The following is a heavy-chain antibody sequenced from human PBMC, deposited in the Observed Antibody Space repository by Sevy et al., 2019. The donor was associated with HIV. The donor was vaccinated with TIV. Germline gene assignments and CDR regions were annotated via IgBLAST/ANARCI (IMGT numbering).Heavy chain of an antibody. CDR3: ARSMSTDQFDNSDSYHTWPY. CDR2: IYPHDSNI. V-gene: IGHV5-51*01. Sequence: GESLKISCKTSGYTFTSFYIGWVRQMPGKGLEWIGVIYPHDSNIKDSPSFQGQVTISADKSIRTAYLQWGSLEASETAMYYCARSMSTDQFDNSDSYHTWPYWGQGTLVTVSS. J-gene: IGHJ4*02. D-gene: IGHD3-22*01. CDR1: GYTFTSFY.